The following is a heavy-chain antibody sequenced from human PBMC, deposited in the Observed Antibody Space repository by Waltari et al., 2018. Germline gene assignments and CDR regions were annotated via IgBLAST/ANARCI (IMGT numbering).Heavy chain of an antibody. Sequence: QVQLVQSGAAVKKPGASVTVSCKASGYTFTGYYMHWVRQAPGQGLEWMGSINPNSGGTNYAQKFQGRVTMTGETSISKAYMELSRLGSDDTAGYYWARDGYCSSTSCYDNWFDPWGQGTLVTVSS. V-gene: IGHV1-2*02. CDR1: GYTFTGYY. J-gene: IGHJ5*02. CDR3: ARDGYCSSTSCYDNWFDP. CDR2: INPNSGGT. D-gene: IGHD2-2*03.